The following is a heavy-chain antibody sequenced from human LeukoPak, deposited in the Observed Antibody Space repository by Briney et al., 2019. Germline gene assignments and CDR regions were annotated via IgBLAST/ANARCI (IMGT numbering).Heavy chain of an antibody. Sequence: SETLSLTCAVSGGSISSNSYYGSWIRQPPGKGLEWIGYIYYSGSTNYNPSLKSRVTISVDTSKNQFSLKLSSVTAADTAVYYCARDLAARRGTHYYYYYMDVWGKGTTVTVSS. CDR1: GGSISSNSYY. V-gene: IGHV4-61*01. CDR2: IYYSGST. CDR3: ARDLAARRGTHYYYYYMDV. D-gene: IGHD6-6*01. J-gene: IGHJ6*03.